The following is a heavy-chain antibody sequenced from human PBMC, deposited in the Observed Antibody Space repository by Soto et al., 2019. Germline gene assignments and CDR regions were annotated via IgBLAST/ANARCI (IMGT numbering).Heavy chain of an antibody. CDR2: IYWDDDK. CDR3: AHSRHYYYYMDV. Sequence: QITLKESGPTLVKPTQTLTLTCTFSGLSLSISGVGVGWIRQPPGKALEWLALIYWDDDKRYSPSLKTMLTITKDTAKNQVVLTMTNMDPVDTATYYCAHSRHYYYYMDVWGKGTTVTVSS. J-gene: IGHJ6*03. CDR1: GLSLSISGVG. V-gene: IGHV2-5*02.